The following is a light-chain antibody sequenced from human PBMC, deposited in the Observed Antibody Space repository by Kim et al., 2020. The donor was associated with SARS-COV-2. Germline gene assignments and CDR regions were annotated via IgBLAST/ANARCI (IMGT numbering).Light chain of an antibody. J-gene: IGLJ3*02. V-gene: IGLV7-43*01. CDR1: TGNVTVRIY. Sequence: PGRTVPAPCADSTGNVTVRIYPSWFQQKPGQAPRHLFFSTTNKQSWTPALFSGSLLGGKAALTLSGVQPEDEADYYCLYYYGGAWVFGGGTQLTVL. CDR3: LYYYGGAWV. CDR2: STT.